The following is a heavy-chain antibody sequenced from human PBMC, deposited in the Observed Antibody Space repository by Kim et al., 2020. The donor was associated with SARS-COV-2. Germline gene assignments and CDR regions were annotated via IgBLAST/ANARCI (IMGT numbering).Heavy chain of an antibody. Sequence: YYADSVKGRLTISRDNSKNTLYLQMNSLRAEDTAVYYCAKLLRIADGFDYWGQGTLVTVSS. V-gene: IGHV3-23*01. CDR3: AKLLRIADGFDY. D-gene: IGHD6-13*01. J-gene: IGHJ4*02.